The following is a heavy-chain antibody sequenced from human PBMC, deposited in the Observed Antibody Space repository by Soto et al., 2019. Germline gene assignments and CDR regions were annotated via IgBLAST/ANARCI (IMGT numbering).Heavy chain of an antibody. Sequence: SVKVSCKASVYTFTGYYMHWVRQAPGQGLEWMGWINPNSGGTNYAQKFQGRVTMTRDTSISTAYMELSRLRSDDTAVYYCARDMDDDYSNYPVDYWGQGTLVTASS. CDR1: VYTFTGYY. D-gene: IGHD4-4*01. CDR3: ARDMDDDYSNYPVDY. V-gene: IGHV1-2*02. CDR2: INPNSGGT. J-gene: IGHJ4*02.